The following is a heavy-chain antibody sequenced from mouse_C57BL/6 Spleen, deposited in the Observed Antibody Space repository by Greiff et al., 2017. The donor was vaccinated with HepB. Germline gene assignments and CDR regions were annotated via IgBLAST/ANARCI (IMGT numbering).Heavy chain of an antibody. V-gene: IGHV1-72*01. Sequence: VQLQQSGAELVKPGASVKLSCKASGYTYTSYWMHWVKQRPGRGLEWIGRLAPNSGGTKYNEKFKSKATLTVDKPSSTAYMQLSSLTSEDSAVYYWARDYGSSYAMDYWSQGTSVTVSS. CDR2: LAPNSGGT. CDR3: ARDYGSSYAMDY. J-gene: IGHJ4*01. CDR1: GYTYTSYW. D-gene: IGHD1-1*01.